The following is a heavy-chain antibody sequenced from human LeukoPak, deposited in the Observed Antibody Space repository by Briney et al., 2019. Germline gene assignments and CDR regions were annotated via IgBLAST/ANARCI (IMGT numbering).Heavy chain of an antibody. V-gene: IGHV3-20*04. CDR2: INWNGGST. CDR1: GFTFNNYG. D-gene: IGHD3-22*01. J-gene: IGHJ3*02. Sequence: GGSLRLSCAASGFTFNNYGMHWVRQAPGKGLEWVSGINWNGGSTGYADSVKGRFTISRDNAKNSLYLQMNSLRAEDTALYYCARAPRSYYYDSSGYYGDAFDIWGQGTMVTVSS. CDR3: ARAPRSYYYDSSGYYGDAFDI.